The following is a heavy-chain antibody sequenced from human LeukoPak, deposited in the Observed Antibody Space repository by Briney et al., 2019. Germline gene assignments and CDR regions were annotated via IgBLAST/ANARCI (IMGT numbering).Heavy chain of an antibody. CDR2: ISYDGSNK. Sequence: GGSLRLSCAASGLTFSSYAMHWVRRAPGKGLEWVAVISYDGSNKYYADSVKGRFTISRDNSKNTLYLQMNSLRAEDTAVYYCARERHLYDYGDYVGAFDIWGQGTMVTVSS. CDR3: ARERHLYDYGDYVGAFDI. CDR1: GLTFSSYA. J-gene: IGHJ3*02. V-gene: IGHV3-30-3*01. D-gene: IGHD4-17*01.